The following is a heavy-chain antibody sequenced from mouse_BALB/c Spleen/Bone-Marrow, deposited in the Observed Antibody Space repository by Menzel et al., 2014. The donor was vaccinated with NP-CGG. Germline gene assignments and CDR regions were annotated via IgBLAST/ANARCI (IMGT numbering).Heavy chain of an antibody. D-gene: IGHD2-1*01. CDR3: ASPSDGNPFAY. CDR2: IDPSDSET. V-gene: IGHV1S126*01. CDR1: GYSFTSYW. J-gene: IGHJ3*01. Sequence: VKLQESGPQLVRPGASVKISCKASGYSFTSYWMHRVKQRPGQGLEWIGMIDPSDSETRLNQKFKDKATLTVDKSSSTAYMQLSSPTSEDSAVYYCASPSDGNPFAYWGQGTLVTVSA.